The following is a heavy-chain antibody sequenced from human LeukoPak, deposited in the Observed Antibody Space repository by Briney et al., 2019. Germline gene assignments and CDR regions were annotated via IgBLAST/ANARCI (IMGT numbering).Heavy chain of an antibody. CDR1: GFTFSSYE. Sequence: GGSLRLSCAASGFTFSSYEMNWVRQAPGKGLEWVSYISSSGSTIYYADSVKGRFTISRDNAKNSLYLQMSSLRAEDTAVYYCARATGGSSSGYDGTVNYYYYYMDVWGKGTTVTVSS. V-gene: IGHV3-48*03. CDR2: ISSSGSTI. CDR3: ARATGGSSSGYDGTVNYYYYYMDV. D-gene: IGHD5-12*01. J-gene: IGHJ6*03.